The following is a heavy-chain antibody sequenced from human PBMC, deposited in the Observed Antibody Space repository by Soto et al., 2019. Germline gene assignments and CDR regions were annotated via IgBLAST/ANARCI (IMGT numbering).Heavy chain of an antibody. V-gene: IGHV3-30-3*01. CDR2: ISYDGSNK. CDR3: AREEETYYYDSSGYPRSSYGMDV. J-gene: IGHJ6*02. D-gene: IGHD3-22*01. CDR1: GFTFSSYA. Sequence: HPGGSLRLSCAASGFTFSSYAMHWVRQAPGKWLEWVAVISYDGSNKYYADSVKGRFTISRDNSKNTLYLQMNSLRAEDTAVYYCAREEETYYYDSSGYPRSSYGMDVWGQGXTVTVSS.